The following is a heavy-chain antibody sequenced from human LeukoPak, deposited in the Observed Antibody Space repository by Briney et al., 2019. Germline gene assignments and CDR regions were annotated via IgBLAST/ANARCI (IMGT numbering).Heavy chain of an antibody. D-gene: IGHD2-15*01. V-gene: IGHV3-48*01. CDR3: AREKQSGRTPFDY. CDR2: ISSSSSTI. Sequence: GGSLRLSCAASGFTFSSYAMHWVRQAPGKGLEWVSYISSSSSTIYYADSVKGRFTISRDNAKNSLYLQMNSLRAEDTAVYYCAREKQSGRTPFDYWGQGSLVTVSS. CDR1: GFTFSSYA. J-gene: IGHJ4*02.